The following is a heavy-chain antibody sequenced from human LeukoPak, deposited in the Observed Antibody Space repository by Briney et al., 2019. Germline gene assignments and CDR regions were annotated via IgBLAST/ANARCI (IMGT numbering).Heavy chain of an antibody. CDR3: ARGTADSIAAGD. D-gene: IGHD6-13*01. CDR1: GYTFTSYD. CDR2: MNPNSGNT. V-gene: IGHV1-8*01. J-gene: IGHJ4*02. Sequence: ASVKVSCKASGYTFTSYDINWVRQATGQGLEWMGWMNPNSGNTGYAQKFQGRVTMTRNTSISTAYMELSSLRSAGTAVYYCARGTADSIAAGDWGQGTLVTVSS.